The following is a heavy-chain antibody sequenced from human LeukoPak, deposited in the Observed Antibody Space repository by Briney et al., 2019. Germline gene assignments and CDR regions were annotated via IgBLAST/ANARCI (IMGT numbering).Heavy chain of an antibody. J-gene: IGHJ4*02. CDR2: IKQDGSEK. V-gene: IGHV3-7*03. Sequence: PGGSLRLSCAASGFTFSSYWMSWVRQAPGKGLERVADIKQDGSEKCYVDSVKGRFTISRDNAKNSLYLQMNSLRAEDTAVYYCARVGPKYYYGSGGYYFDYWGQGTLVTVSS. D-gene: IGHD3-10*01. CDR1: GFTFSSYW. CDR3: ARVGPKYYYGSGGYYFDY.